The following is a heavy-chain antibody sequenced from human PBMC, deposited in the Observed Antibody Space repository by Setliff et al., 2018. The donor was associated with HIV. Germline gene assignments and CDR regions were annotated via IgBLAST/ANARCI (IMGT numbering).Heavy chain of an antibody. J-gene: IGHJ4*02. D-gene: IGHD3-16*02. V-gene: IGHV4-4*09. CDR2: IYTSRGT. CDR3: ARYRRPPYYLDY. Sequence: PSETLSLTCTVSGGSISGYHWNWLRQTPGKGLEWIGYIYTSRGTNYNHSLRTRVIISVDTSNQFSLKLTSVTAADTAVYYCARYRRPPYYLDYWGQGTLVTVSS. CDR1: GGSISGYH.